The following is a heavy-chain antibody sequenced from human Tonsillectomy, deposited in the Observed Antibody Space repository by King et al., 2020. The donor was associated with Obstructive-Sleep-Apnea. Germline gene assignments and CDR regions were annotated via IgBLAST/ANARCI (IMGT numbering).Heavy chain of an antibody. CDR1: GFSLNTRGMS. Sequence: TLKESGPTLVKPTQTLTLTCTFPGFSLNTRGMSVGWIRQPPRKALEWLALGYLDAYKRYTPSLESRLSTTKDTSKNQVVIKMTNMDPVNTGTYYCAHKATTGARGHFFDYWGQGIQVTVSS. J-gene: IGHJ4*02. CDR3: AHKATTGARGHFFDY. V-gene: IGHV2-5*02. CDR2: GYLDAYK. D-gene: IGHD4/OR15-4a*01.